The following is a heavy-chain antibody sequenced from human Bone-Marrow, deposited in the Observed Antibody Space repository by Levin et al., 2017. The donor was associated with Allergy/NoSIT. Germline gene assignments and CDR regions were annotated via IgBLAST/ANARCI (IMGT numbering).Heavy chain of an antibody. V-gene: IGHV3-23*01. CDR3: AKATGFYGSFYMDV. Sequence: GESLKISCAASGFTFSNYFMSWVRQAPGMGLEWVSTISPTGGPTYYADSVKGRFTISRDNSNNTLYLQVHSLRAEDTAVYYCAKATGFYGSFYMDVWCKGTTVIVSS. CDR2: ISPTGGPT. J-gene: IGHJ6*03. D-gene: IGHD3-10*01. CDR1: GFTFSNYF.